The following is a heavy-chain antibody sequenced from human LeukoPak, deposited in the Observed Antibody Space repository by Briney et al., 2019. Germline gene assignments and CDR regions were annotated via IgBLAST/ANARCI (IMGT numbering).Heavy chain of an antibody. CDR3: ARWDAYCSGGSCYSGGFAFDI. Sequence: GGSLRLSCAASGFTFSNAWLNWVRQAPGKGLEWVAHIKQDGGVTHYVDSLKGRFTISRDNAKNSIYLQMNSLGADDTAMYYCARWDAYCSGGSCYSGGFAFDIWGQGTMVTVSS. V-gene: IGHV3-7*01. CDR2: IKQDGGVT. D-gene: IGHD2-15*01. J-gene: IGHJ3*02. CDR1: GFTFSNAW.